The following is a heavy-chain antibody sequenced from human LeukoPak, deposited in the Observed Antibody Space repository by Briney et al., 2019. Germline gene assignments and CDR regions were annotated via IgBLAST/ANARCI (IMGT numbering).Heavy chain of an antibody. CDR3: ARARRRDGYPFDI. J-gene: IGHJ3*02. D-gene: IGHD5-12*01. V-gene: IGHV3-21*01. CDR1: EFTFSSYS. CDR2: ISSSSSYI. Sequence: GGSLRLSCAASEFTFSSYSMNWVRQAPGKGLEWVSSISSSSSYIYYADSVKGRFTISRDNAKNSLYLQMNSLRAEDTAVYYCARARRRDGYPFDIWGQGTMVTVSS.